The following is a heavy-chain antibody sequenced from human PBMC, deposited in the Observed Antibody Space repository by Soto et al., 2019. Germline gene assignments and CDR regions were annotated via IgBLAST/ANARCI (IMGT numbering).Heavy chain of an antibody. J-gene: IGHJ6*01. D-gene: IGHD2-21*01. CDR2: ISGSSIYI. CDR1: GFTFSDYD. CDR3: ARDKGDRDLFEGGVDV. Sequence: PGGSLRLSCAASGFTFSDYDMNWIRQAPWKGLEWVSYISGSSIYINYAASLKGRFTISRDNARNSLYLQMHSLRAEDTAVYYCARDKGDRDLFEGGVDVWGGGTTVAVCS. V-gene: IGHV3-11*06.